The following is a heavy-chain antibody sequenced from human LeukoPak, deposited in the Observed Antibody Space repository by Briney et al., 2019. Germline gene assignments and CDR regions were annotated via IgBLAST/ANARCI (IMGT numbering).Heavy chain of an antibody. CDR3: ARHGSGWYGAFDI. CDR2: INHDGST. V-gene: IGHV4-34*01. CDR1: GGSFSDYY. J-gene: IGHJ3*02. Sequence: SETLSLTCAVYGGSFSDYYWYWIRQPPGKGLAWIGEINHDGSTNYNPSLKSRLTISVDTSKNQFSLKLSSVTAAHTAVYYCARHGSGWYGAFDIWGQGTMVTVSS. D-gene: IGHD6-19*01.